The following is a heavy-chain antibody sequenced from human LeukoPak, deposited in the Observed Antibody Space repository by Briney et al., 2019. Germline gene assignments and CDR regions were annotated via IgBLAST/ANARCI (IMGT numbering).Heavy chain of an antibody. V-gene: IGHV3-21*01. CDR3: ASLWDGTYGMDV. CDR1: GFTFNSYS. Sequence: GGSLRLSCAASGFTFNSYSMNWVRQAPGKGLEWVSSISSSSSYIYYADSVKGRFTISRDNAKNSLYLQMNSLRAEDTAVYYCASLWDGTYGMDVWGQGTTVTVSS. CDR2: ISSSSSYI. J-gene: IGHJ6*02. D-gene: IGHD1-26*01.